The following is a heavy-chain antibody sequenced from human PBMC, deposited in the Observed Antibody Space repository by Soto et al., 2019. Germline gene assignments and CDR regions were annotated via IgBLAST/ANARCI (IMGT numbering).Heavy chain of an antibody. CDR1: GYSFSSYG. D-gene: IGHD2-15*01. CDR3: ARSAEDLYYDYMDV. J-gene: IGHJ6*03. Sequence: QAQLVQSGAEVKKPGASVKVSCKASGYSFSSYGIVWVRQAPGQGLEWMGWIRPYTGDTNSSQKFQGRVTMTTDTSTSTAYMELRSLRSYDTAVYSCARSAEDLYYDYMDVWGKGTTVTVSS. CDR2: IRPYTGDT. V-gene: IGHV1-18*01.